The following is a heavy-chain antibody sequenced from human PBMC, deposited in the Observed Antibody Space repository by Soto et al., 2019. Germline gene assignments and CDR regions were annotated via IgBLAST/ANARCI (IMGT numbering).Heavy chain of an antibody. CDR1: GGSFSGYY. D-gene: IGHD2-15*01. J-gene: IGHJ4*02. Sequence: SETLSLTCAVYGGSFSGYYWSWIRQPPGKGLEWIGEINHSGSTKYNPSLKSRVSISGDTCKNQFSLKLSSVTAAATAVYHCQTGKPTVVVVAAPSAFDYWGQGNLITV. CDR2: INHSGST. V-gene: IGHV4-34*01. CDR3: QTGKPTVVVVAAPSAFDY.